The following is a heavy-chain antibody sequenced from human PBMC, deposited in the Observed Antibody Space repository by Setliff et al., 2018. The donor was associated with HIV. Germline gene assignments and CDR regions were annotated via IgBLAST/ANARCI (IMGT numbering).Heavy chain of an antibody. V-gene: IGHV4-34*01. CDR1: GESFSGYY. J-gene: IGHJ4*02. CDR2: INHSGDT. D-gene: IGHD1-26*01. CDR3: AGGPGTTSIDY. Sequence: SETLSLTCAVYGESFSGYYWSWIRQSPGKGLEWIGEINHSGDTDFNPSLESRVTMSIDTSKEQFSLKLTSVAAADTAVYYCAGGPGTTSIDYWAQGTLVTVSS.